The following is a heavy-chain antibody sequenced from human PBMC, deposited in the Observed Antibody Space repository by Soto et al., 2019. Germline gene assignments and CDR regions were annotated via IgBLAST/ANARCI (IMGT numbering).Heavy chain of an antibody. V-gene: IGHV4-34*01. J-gene: IGHJ5*02. CDR2: INHSGST. D-gene: IGHD6-13*01. CDR3: ARGWYSSSWYQRNWFDP. CDR1: GGSFSGYY. Sequence: SETLSLTCAVYGGSFSGYYWSWIRQPPGKGLEWIGEINHSGSTNYNPSLKSRVTISVDTSKNQFSLKLSSVTAADTAVYYCARGWYSSSWYQRNWFDPWGQGTLVT.